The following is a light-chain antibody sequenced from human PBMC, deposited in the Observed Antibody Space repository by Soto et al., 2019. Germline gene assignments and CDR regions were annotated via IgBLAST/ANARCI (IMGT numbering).Light chain of an antibody. CDR2: EVS. CDR1: SSDVGGYNY. Sequence: QSVLTQPASVSGSPGQSITISCTGTSSDVGGYNYVSWYQQHPGKAPKLMIYEVSNRPSGVSNRFSGSKSGNTASLTISGLQAEDEADYYCSSYTSSSTLVFGGGTQLT. CDR3: SSYTSSSTLV. V-gene: IGLV2-14*01. J-gene: IGLJ2*01.